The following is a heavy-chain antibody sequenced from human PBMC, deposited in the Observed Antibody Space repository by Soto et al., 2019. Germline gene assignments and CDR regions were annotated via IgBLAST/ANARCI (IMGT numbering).Heavy chain of an antibody. J-gene: IGHJ4*01. Sequence: ASVKVSCKASEYSFTSLDINWVRQTAGQGLEWMGWMQPSTGRTGYAQKFQGRVTMTRDTSINTAYMELTTLTSDDTAFYYCARGVSAGVDYWGQGTLVTVSP. V-gene: IGHV1-8*01. CDR3: ARGVSAGVDY. D-gene: IGHD1-26*01. CDR1: EYSFTSLD. CDR2: MQPSTGRT.